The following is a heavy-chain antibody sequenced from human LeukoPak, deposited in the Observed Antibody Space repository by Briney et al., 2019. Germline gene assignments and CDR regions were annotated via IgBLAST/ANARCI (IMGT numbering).Heavy chain of an antibody. J-gene: IGHJ3*02. CDR2: VDPEDGET. V-gene: IGHV1-69-2*01. CDR3: ATAAPHNPLDYGGVPWAFDI. Sequence: GASVKVSCKASGYTFTDYYMHWVQQAPGKGLEWMGRVDPEDGETIYAEKFQGRVTITADTSTDTAYMELSSLRSEDTAVYYCATAAPHNPLDYGGVPWAFDIWGQGTMVTVSS. CDR1: GYTFTDYY. D-gene: IGHD4-17*01.